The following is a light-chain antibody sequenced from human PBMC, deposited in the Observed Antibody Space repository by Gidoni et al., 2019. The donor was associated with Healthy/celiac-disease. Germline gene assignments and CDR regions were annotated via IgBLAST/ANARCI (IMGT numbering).Light chain of an antibody. CDR2: EAS. Sequence: DIQMTQSPSTLSASVGDRVTITSQQTSGKAPKLLIYEASSLESGVPSRFSGRGSGTEFTLTISSLQPDDFATYYCQQYNSYPWTFGQGTKVEI. J-gene: IGKJ1*01. CDR3: QQYNSYPWT. V-gene: IGKV1-5*01.